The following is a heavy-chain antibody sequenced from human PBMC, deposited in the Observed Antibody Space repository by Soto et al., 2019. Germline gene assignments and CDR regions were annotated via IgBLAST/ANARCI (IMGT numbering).Heavy chain of an antibody. V-gene: IGHV5-51*03. D-gene: IGHD5-12*01. CDR3: ARCCGPQGKYGNDYFDS. J-gene: IGHJ4*02. CDR2: IFPGDSNI. Sequence: EVQLVQSGTEVKKPGESLKISCNTSGYSFTTYWIGWVRQVPEKGLEWMGTIFPGDSNIIYSPSFQGQVTISADKSISTAYLYWSRLEASDTAMYYCARCCGPQGKYGNDYFDSWGQGTLVTVSS. CDR1: GYSFTTYW.